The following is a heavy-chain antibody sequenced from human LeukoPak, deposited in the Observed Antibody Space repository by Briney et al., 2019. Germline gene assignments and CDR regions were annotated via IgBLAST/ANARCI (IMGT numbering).Heavy chain of an antibody. CDR3: ARDGCSSTSCYIYYYYYGMDV. CDR2: INSDGSST. D-gene: IGHD2-2*02. CDR1: GFTFSNHW. Sequence: QTGGSLRLSCAASGFTFSNHWMPWVRQAPGKGLVWVSRINSDGSSTSYADSVKGRFTISRDNAKNTLYLQMNSLRAEDTAVYYCARDGCSSTSCYIYYYYYGMDVWGQGTTVTVSS. J-gene: IGHJ6*02. V-gene: IGHV3-74*01.